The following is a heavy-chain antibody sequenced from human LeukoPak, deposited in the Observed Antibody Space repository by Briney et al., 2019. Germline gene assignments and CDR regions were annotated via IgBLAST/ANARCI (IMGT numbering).Heavy chain of an antibody. CDR3: ARYCSSISCPAYYYYGMDV. J-gene: IGHJ6*02. Sequence: SETLSLTCTVSGGSISSSSYYWGWIRQRPGKGLEWIGSIYYSGSTYYNPSLKSRVTISVDTSKNQFSLKLSSVTAADTAVYYCARYCSSISCPAYYYYGMDVWGQGTTVTVSS. CDR1: GGSISSSSYY. D-gene: IGHD2-2*01. V-gene: IGHV4-39*01. CDR2: IYYSGST.